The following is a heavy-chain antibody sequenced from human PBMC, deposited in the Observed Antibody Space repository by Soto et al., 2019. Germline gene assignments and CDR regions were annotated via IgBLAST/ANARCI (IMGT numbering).Heavy chain of an antibody. CDR1: GGSISSYH. J-gene: IGHJ5*02. V-gene: IGHV4-59*01. D-gene: IGHD3-10*01. Sequence: LSLTCTVSGGSISSYHWSWIRQPPGKGLEWIGNFYYSGSPDYNPSLKSRVTISVDTSKNQFSLKLSSVTAADTAVYYCARARMVRGVDWFDPWGQGTLVTVSS. CDR3: ARARMVRGVDWFDP. CDR2: FYYSGSP.